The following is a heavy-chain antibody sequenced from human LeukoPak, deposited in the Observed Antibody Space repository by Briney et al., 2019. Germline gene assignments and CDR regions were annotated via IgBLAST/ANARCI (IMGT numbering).Heavy chain of an antibody. V-gene: IGHV4-59*01. CDR1: GGSISSYY. Sequence: SETLSLTCTVSGGSISSYYWSWIRQPPGKGLEWIGYIYYSGSTNYNPSLKSRVTISVDTSKNQFSLKLSSVTAADTAVYHCAHHYDSSGYYSLYGDAFDIWGQGTMVTVSS. J-gene: IGHJ3*02. CDR3: AHHYDSSGYYSLYGDAFDI. D-gene: IGHD3-22*01. CDR2: IYYSGST.